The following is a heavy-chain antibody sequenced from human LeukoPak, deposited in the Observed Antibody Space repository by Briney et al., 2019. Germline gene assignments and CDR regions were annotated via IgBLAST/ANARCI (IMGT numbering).Heavy chain of an antibody. Sequence: PGGSLRLSCAASGFTFSSYEMNWVRQAPGKGLEWVSYISSSGSTIYYADSVKGRFTISRDNAKNSLYLQMNSLRAEDTAVYYCARLTMVRGVNYFDYWGQGTLVTVSS. CDR1: GFTFSSYE. CDR3: ARLTMVRGVNYFDY. J-gene: IGHJ4*02. D-gene: IGHD3-10*01. V-gene: IGHV3-48*03. CDR2: ISSSGSTI.